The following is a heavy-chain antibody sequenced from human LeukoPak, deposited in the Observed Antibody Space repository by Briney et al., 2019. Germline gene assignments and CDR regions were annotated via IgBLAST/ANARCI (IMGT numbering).Heavy chain of an antibody. CDR2: IKQDGSEK. Sequence: GGSLRLSCAASGFTFSSYAMSWVRQAPGKGLEWVANIKQDGSEKYYVDSVKGRFTISRDNAKNSLYLQMNSLRAEDTAVYYCAREDYYGSGSPWYFDLWGRGTLVTVSS. J-gene: IGHJ2*01. CDR3: AREDYYGSGSPWYFDL. V-gene: IGHV3-7*01. CDR1: GFTFSSYA. D-gene: IGHD3-10*01.